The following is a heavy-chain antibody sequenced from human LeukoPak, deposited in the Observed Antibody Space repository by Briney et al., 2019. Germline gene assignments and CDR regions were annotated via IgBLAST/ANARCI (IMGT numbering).Heavy chain of an antibody. D-gene: IGHD2-2*02. Sequence: PSETLSLTCAVYGGSFSAYYRSWIRQPPGKGLEWIGEINHSGSTNYNPSLKSRVTISVDTSKNQFSLKLSSVTAADTAVYYCARGRRSQPLLYVLAIYNAFDIWGQGTMVTVSS. CDR1: GGSFSAYY. V-gene: IGHV4-34*01. CDR3: ARGRRSQPLLYVLAIYNAFDI. J-gene: IGHJ3*02. CDR2: INHSGST.